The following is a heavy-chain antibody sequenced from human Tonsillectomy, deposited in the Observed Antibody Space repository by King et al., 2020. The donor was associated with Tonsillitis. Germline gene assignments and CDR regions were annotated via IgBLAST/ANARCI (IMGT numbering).Heavy chain of an antibody. CDR2: ISSSSTYI. Sequence: GQLVQSGGGLVKPGGSLRLSCAASGFTFSSYSMNWVRQAPGKGLEWVSSISSSSTYIFYADSVNGRFTISRDNAKNSLYLQMNSLRVEDTALSYCASSGEQLVQGGYYYYGLDVWGQGTTVTVSS. J-gene: IGHJ6*02. D-gene: IGHD6-6*01. V-gene: IGHV3-21*01. CDR1: GFTFSSYS. CDR3: ASSGEQLVQGGYYYYGLDV.